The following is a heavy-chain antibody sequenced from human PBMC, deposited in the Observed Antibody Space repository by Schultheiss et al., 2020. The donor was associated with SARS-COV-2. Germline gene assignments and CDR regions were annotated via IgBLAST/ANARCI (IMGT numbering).Heavy chain of an antibody. D-gene: IGHD2-21*02. J-gene: IGHJ4*02. CDR1: GGTFSSYA. V-gene: IGHV1-18*01. Sequence: ASVKVSCKASGGTFSSYAISWVRQAPGQGLEWMGWINPNSGGTNYAQKFQGRVTMTTDTSTSTAYMELRSLRSDDTAVYYCARGVTATNFDYWGQGTLVTVSS. CDR3: ARGVTATNFDY. CDR2: INPNSGGT.